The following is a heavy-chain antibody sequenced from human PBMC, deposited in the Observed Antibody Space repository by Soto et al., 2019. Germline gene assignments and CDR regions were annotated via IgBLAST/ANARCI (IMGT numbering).Heavy chain of an antibody. J-gene: IGHJ6*02. Sequence: GSLRLSCAASGFTFNHYSMNWVRQAPGKGLEWVSAISGFDGYSSYTDSVKGRFTISRDDTDNTLYLQMNSLRVEDTAVYFCARDRRYSNYYYYYYALDVWGQGTTGT. V-gene: IGHV3-23*01. CDR1: GFTFNHYS. D-gene: IGHD4-4*01. CDR3: ARDRRYSNYYYYYYALDV. CDR2: ISGFDGYS.